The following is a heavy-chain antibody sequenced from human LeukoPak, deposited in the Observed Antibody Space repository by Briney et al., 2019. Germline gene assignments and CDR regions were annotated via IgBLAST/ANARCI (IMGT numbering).Heavy chain of an antibody. CDR1: GDSISSDGHS. V-gene: IGHV4-30-4*07. D-gene: IGHD3-22*01. J-gene: IGHJ4*02. CDR2: IHHSGAA. Sequence: SETLSLTCGVSGDSISSDGHSWSWIRQPPGKGLEWVGYIHHSGAAYHNPSLKSRLALSVDTSNNQFSLRLRSVTAADTAVYYCARILPSYYYDSSGYQSDYWGQGTLVTVSS. CDR3: ARILPSYYYDSSGYQSDY.